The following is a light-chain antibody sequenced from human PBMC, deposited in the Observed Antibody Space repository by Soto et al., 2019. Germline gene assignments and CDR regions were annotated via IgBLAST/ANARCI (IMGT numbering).Light chain of an antibody. CDR2: DVT. J-gene: IGLJ2*01. V-gene: IGLV2-14*01. CDR1: TSDVGAYDF. CDR3: SSYTTRSTLV. Sequence: QSALTQPASVSGSPGQSITISCTGNTSDVGAYDFVSWYQHYPGKAPKLVTFDVTHRPPGISDRFSGSKSANTASLTISGLQAEAEAFYYCSSYTTRSTLVFGGGTQLTVL.